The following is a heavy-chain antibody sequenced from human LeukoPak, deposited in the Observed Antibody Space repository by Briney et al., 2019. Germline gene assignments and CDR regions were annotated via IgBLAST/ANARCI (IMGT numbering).Heavy chain of an antibody. CDR2: ISSSSSTI. D-gene: IGHD5/OR15-5a*01. J-gene: IGHJ6*03. Sequence: PGGSLRLSCAASGFTFSSYSMNRVRQAPGKGLEWVSYISSSSSTIYYADSVKGRFTISRDNAKNSLYLQMNSLRAEDTAVYYCARCLGNYYYYMDVWGKGTTVTVSS. CDR3: ARCLGNYYYYMDV. V-gene: IGHV3-48*01. CDR1: GFTFSSYS.